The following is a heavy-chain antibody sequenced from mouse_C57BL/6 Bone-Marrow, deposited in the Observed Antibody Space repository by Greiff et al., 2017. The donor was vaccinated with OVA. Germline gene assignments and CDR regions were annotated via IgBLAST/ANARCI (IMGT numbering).Heavy chain of an antibody. CDR3: TRGYGYDDAMDY. J-gene: IGHJ4*01. Sequence: EVNLVESGEGLVKPGGSLKLPCAASGFTFSSYAMSWVRQTPEKRLEWVAYISSGGDYIYYADTVKGRFTISRDNARNTLYLQMSSLKSEDTAMYYCTRGYGYDDAMDYWGQGTSVTVSS. V-gene: IGHV5-9-1*02. CDR2: ISSGGDYI. CDR1: GFTFSSYA. D-gene: IGHD2-2*01.